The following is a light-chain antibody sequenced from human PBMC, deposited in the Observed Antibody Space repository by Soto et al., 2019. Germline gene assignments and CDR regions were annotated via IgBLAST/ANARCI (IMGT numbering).Light chain of an antibody. J-gene: IGKJ1*01. Sequence: DIQMTQSPSSLSASVGDRVTITCRASQSISSYLHWYQQKPGKAPKLLVYAASSLQSGVPPRFSGSGSGTDFTLTISSLQPEDFATYYCQQSYSTPQTFGQGTKVDI. CDR1: QSISSY. V-gene: IGKV1-39*01. CDR2: AAS. CDR3: QQSYSTPQT.